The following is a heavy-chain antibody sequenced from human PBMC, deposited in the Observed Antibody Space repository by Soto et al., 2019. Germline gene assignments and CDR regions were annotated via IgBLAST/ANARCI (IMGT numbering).Heavy chain of an antibody. D-gene: IGHD1-26*01. CDR1: GYTFTGYY. CDR2: INPNSGGT. J-gene: IGHJ4*02. V-gene: IGHV1-2*04. CDR3: ARDTTVGSGSYAY. Sequence: ASLKVSCKASGYTFTGYYMHWVRQAPGQGLEWMGWINPNSGGTNYAQKFQGWVTMTRDTSISTAYMELSRLRSDDTAVYYCARDTTVGSGSYAYWGQGTLVTAPQ.